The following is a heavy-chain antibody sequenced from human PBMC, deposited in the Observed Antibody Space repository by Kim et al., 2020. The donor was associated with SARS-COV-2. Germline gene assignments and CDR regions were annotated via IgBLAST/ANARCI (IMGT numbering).Heavy chain of an antibody. V-gene: IGHV3-48*03. CDR1: GFTFSSYE. D-gene: IGHD3-9*01. Sequence: GGSLRLSCAASGFTFSSYEMNWVRQAPGKGLEWVSYISSSGSTIYYADSVKGRFTISGDNAKNSLYLQMNSLRAEDTAVYYCARAKFDWLLYSYGMDVWGQGTTVTFSS. J-gene: IGHJ6*02. CDR3: ARAKFDWLLYSYGMDV. CDR2: ISSSGSTI.